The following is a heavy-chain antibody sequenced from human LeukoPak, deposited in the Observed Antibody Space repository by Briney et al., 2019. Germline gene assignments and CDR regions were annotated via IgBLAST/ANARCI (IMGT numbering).Heavy chain of an antibody. V-gene: IGHV3-48*01. D-gene: IGHD2-2*01. J-gene: IGHJ4*02. Sequence: GGSLRLSCAASGFTFSSYSMNWVRQAPGKGLEWVSYISSSSSTIYYADSVKGRFTISRDNAKNSLYLQMNSLRAEDTAVYYCARVGESLGVPPGYCSSTSCYASDYWGQGTLVTVSS. CDR3: ARVGESLGVPPGYCSSTSCYASDY. CDR1: GFTFSSYS. CDR2: ISSSSSTI.